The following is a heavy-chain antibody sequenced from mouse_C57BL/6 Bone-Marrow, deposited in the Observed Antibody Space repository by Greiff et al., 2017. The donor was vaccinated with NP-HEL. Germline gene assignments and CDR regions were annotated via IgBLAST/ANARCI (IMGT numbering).Heavy chain of an antibody. CDR3: ARITAEAGDYYAMDY. Sequence: VQLQQPGAELVRPGSSVKLSCKASGYTFTSYWMAWVRQTPGQGLEWIGTIHTSDSETYYKQKFKERFTFSVDKATSTAYMQLSSLTSEDSAVYYCARITAEAGDYYAMDYWGQGTSVTVSS. CDR1: GYTFTSYW. J-gene: IGHJ4*01. V-gene: IGHV1-61*01. D-gene: IGHD1-1*01. CDR2: IHTSDSET.